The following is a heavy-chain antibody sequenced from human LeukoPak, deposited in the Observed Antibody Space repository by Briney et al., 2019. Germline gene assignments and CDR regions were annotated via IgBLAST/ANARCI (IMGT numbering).Heavy chain of an antibody. CDR1: GFTFRSYG. CDR2: ISGSGGST. V-gene: IGHV3-23*01. J-gene: IGHJ4*02. Sequence: GGSLRLSCAASGFTFRSYGMSWVRQAPGKGLELVSGISGSGGSTYYADSVKGRFTISRDNSKNTLFLQMNSLRAEDTAVYYCAKVPTYSSSWYAFYFDYWGQGTLVTVSS. CDR3: AKVPTYSSSWYAFYFDY. D-gene: IGHD6-13*01.